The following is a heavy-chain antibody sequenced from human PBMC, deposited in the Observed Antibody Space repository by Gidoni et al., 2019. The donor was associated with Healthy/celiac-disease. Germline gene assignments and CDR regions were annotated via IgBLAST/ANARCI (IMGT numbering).Heavy chain of an antibody. CDR2: IYYSGST. Sequence: QVQLQESGPGLVKPSETLSLTCTVSGGSISSYYWSWIRQPPGKGLEWIGYIYYSGSTNYNPSLKSRVTISVDTSKNQFSLKLSSVTAADTAVYYCARAEQLLWFGESPDYFDYWGQGTLVTVSS. V-gene: IGHV4-59*01. J-gene: IGHJ4*02. CDR1: GGSISSYY. D-gene: IGHD3-10*01. CDR3: ARAEQLLWFGESPDYFDY.